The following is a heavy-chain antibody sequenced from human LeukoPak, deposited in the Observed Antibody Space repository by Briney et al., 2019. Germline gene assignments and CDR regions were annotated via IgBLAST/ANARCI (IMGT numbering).Heavy chain of an antibody. J-gene: IGHJ4*02. CDR2: IDHTGSI. D-gene: IGHD3-10*01. CDR3: ARGGYGPGSHYRY. Sequence: SETLSLTCAVNAGSFTGYYWSWIRQPPGEGLEWIGEIDHTGSISYNPSLRRRVTIRVDTFKNQFSLKLRSVTAADRAIYYCARGGYGPGSHYRYWGQGTLVTVSS. V-gene: IGHV4-34*01. CDR1: AGSFTGYY.